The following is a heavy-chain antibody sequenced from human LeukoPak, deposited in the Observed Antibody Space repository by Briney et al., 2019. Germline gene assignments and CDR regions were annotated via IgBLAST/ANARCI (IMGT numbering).Heavy chain of an antibody. Sequence: GGSLRLSCAASGFTFSSYGMHWVRQAPGKGLVRVSRINSDGSSIIYVDSVKGRFTISRDNAKNTLYLQMNSLRVEDTAVYYCARGGSPPEALGDAFDIWGQGTMVTVSS. CDR1: GFTFSSYG. D-gene: IGHD1-26*01. CDR2: INSDGSSI. V-gene: IGHV3-74*01. J-gene: IGHJ3*02. CDR3: ARGGSPPEALGDAFDI.